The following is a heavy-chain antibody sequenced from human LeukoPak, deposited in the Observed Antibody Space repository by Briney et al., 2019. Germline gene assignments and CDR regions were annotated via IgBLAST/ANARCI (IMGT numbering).Heavy chain of an antibody. CDR3: ARDPIEMATVDY. J-gene: IGHJ4*02. Sequence: GGSLRLSCAASGFTFSSYSMNWVRQAPGKGLEWVSSISSSSSYIYYADSVKGRFTISRDNAKNSLYLQMNSLRAEDTAVYYCARDPIEMATVDYCGQGTLVTVSS. V-gene: IGHV3-21*01. CDR1: GFTFSSYS. CDR2: ISSSSSYI. D-gene: IGHD5-24*01.